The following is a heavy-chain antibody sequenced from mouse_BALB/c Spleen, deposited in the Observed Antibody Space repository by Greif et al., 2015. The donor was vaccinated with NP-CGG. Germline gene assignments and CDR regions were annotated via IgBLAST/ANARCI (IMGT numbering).Heavy chain of an antibody. D-gene: IGHD1-1*01. J-gene: IGHJ1*01. Sequence: DVQLVESGGGLVQPGGSLRLSCATSGFTFSDFYMEWVRQPPGKGLEWIAASRNKANDYTTEYSASVKGRFIVSRDTSQSILYLQMNALRAEDTAIYYCARDYYGSSYWYFDVWGAGTTVTVSS. CDR3: ARDYYGSSYWYFDV. CDR1: GFTFSDFY. CDR2: SRNKANDYTT. V-gene: IGHV7-1*02.